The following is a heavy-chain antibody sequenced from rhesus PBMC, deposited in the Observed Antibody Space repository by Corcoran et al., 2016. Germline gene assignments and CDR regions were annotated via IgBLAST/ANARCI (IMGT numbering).Heavy chain of an antibody. CDR1: GFTLRDDY. J-gene: IGHJ4*01. V-gene: IGHV3-178*01. Sequence: QLVGTGGGFVQSGGSLRLACGAPGFTLRDDYKEWVRQTPGKGLEWVARISNGGGDTWYADSVKGRFTISRENAKNTLYLQMNSLKTEDTAVYYCARDLYGSSPWGQGVLVTVSS. CDR3: ARDLYGSSP. D-gene: IGHD4-29*01. CDR2: ISNGGGDT.